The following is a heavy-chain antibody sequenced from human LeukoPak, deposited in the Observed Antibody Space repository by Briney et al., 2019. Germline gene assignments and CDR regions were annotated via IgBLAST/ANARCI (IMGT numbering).Heavy chain of an antibody. J-gene: IGHJ6*03. V-gene: IGHV1-69*05. D-gene: IGHD6-19*01. Sequence: ASVKVSCKASGGTFSSYAISWVRQAPGQGLEWMGGIIPIFGTANYAQKFQGRVTITTDESTSTAYMGLSSLRSEDTAVYYCARARRDPGIAVADPGSYYYYMDVWGKGTTVTVSS. CDR1: GGTFSSYA. CDR2: IIPIFGTA. CDR3: ARARRDPGIAVADPGSYYYYMDV.